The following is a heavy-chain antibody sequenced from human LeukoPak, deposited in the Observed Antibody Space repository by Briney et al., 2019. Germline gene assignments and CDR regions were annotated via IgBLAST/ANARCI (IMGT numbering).Heavy chain of an antibody. V-gene: IGHV1-3*01. CDR1: GYTFINYA. CDR3: ARGSTSDWPFDY. Sequence: ASVKVSCKASGYTFINYAIHWVRHAPGQRREWMGWINADNGNTEYSQTFRGRVTITRDTSATTTYMELSSLRSEDTGVYYCARGSTSDWPFDYWGKGTLVTVSS. D-gene: IGHD2-21*02. J-gene: IGHJ4*02. CDR2: INADNGNT.